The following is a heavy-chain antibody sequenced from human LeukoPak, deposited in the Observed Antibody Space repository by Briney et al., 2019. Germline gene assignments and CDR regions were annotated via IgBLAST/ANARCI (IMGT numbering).Heavy chain of an antibody. D-gene: IGHD6-19*01. V-gene: IGHV3-11*04. CDR2: ISSSGGTI. CDR1: GVTLSDAW. Sequence: GGSLRLSCAASGVTLSDAWMTWVRQAPWKGLEWISYISSSGGTIYYADSVKGRFTISRDNTDNSLFLQMSSLRAEDTAVHYCARERRQWQPFDIWGQGTMVTVSS. CDR3: ARERRQWQPFDI. J-gene: IGHJ3*02.